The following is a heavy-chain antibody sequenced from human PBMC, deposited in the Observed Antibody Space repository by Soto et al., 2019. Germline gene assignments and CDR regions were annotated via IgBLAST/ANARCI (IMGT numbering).Heavy chain of an antibody. V-gene: IGHV1-69*01. Sequence: QVQLVQSGAEVKKPGSSVKVSCKASGGTFSSYAISWVRQAPGQGLEWMGGIIPIFGTANYAQKFQGRVTITADEYTRQAYMELSSLRSEETAVYYCASARLFGVVISSFDYWGQGTLVTVSS. CDR2: IIPIFGTA. J-gene: IGHJ4*02. CDR1: GGTFSSYA. CDR3: ASARLFGVVISSFDY. D-gene: IGHD3-3*01.